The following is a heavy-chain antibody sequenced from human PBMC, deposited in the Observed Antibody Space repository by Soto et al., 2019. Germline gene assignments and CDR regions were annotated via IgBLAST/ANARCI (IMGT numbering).Heavy chain of an antibody. J-gene: IGHJ4*02. V-gene: IGHV4-31*03. CDR3: ARDSGSSSFFDY. CDR1: GGSISSGGYY. Sequence: PSETLSLTCTVSGGSISSGGYYWSWIRQHPGKGLEWIGYIYYSGSTYYNPSLKSRVTISVDTSKNQFSLKLSSVTAADTAVYYCARDSGSSSFFDYWGQGTLVTVSS. CDR2: IYYSGST. D-gene: IGHD6-6*01.